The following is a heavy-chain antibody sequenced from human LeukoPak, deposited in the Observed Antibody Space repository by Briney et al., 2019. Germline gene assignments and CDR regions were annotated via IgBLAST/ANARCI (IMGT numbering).Heavy chain of an antibody. CDR2: ISSSSSYI. CDR3: ARQDQLLYGPYYFDY. J-gene: IGHJ4*02. Sequence: GGSLRLSCAASGFTFSSYSMNWVRQAPGKGLEWVSSISSSSSYIYYADSVKGRFTISRDNAKNSLYLQMNSLRAEDTAVYYCARQDQLLYGPYYFDYWGQGTLVTVSS. D-gene: IGHD2-2*02. CDR1: GFTFSSYS. V-gene: IGHV3-21*01.